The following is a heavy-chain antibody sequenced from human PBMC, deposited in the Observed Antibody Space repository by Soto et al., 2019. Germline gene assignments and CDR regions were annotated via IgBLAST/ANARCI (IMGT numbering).Heavy chain of an antibody. J-gene: IGHJ6*02. D-gene: IGHD3-22*01. V-gene: IGHV4-34*01. CDR1: GGSFSRYY. CDR3: ARIYDSRGSPRPDYYYGMDV. CDR2: INHSGST. Sequence: SETLSLTCAVYGGSFSRYYWSWIRQPPGKGPEWIGEINHSGSTNYNPSLKSRVTISVDTSKNQFSLKLSSVTAADTAVYYCARIYDSRGSPRPDYYYGMDVWGQGTTVTVSS.